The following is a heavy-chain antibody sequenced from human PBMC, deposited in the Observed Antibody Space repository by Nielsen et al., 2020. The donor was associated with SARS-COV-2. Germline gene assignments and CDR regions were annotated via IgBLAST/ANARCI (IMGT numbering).Heavy chain of an antibody. V-gene: IGHV3-9*01. CDR2: ISWNSGSI. J-gene: IGHJ4*02. CDR3: ARERVVAIDY. Sequence: SLKISCAASGFTFDDYAMHWVRQAPGKGLEWVSGISWNSGSIGYADSVKGRFTISRDNSKNTLYLQMNSLRAEDTAVYYCARERVVAIDYWGQGTLVTVSS. CDR1: GFTFDDYA. D-gene: IGHD5-12*01.